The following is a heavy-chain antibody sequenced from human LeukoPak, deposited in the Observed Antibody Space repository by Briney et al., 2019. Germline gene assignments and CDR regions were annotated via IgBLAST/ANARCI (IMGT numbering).Heavy chain of an antibody. D-gene: IGHD5-12*01. CDR2: INPNSGGT. Sequence: ASVKVSRKASGYTFTGYYMHWVRQAPGQGLEWMGRINPNSGGTNYAQKFQGRVTMTRDTSISTAYLELSRLRSDDTAVYYCARVARGIGVATIRWFDPWGQGTLVTVSS. CDR1: GYTFTGYY. CDR3: ARVARGIGVATIRWFDP. J-gene: IGHJ5*02. V-gene: IGHV1-2*06.